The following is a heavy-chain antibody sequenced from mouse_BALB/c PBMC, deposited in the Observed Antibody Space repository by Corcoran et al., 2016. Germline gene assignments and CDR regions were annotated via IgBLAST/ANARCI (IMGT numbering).Heavy chain of an antibody. CDR2: INSDGSAI. CDR3: MRYDGYYWYFYV. V-gene: IGHV11-2*02. CDR1: GFTFSGFW. D-gene: IGHD2-3*01. J-gene: IGHJ1*01. Sequence: EVQLLETGGGLVQPGGSRGLSCEGSGFTFSGFWMSWVRQTPGKTLEWIGDINSDGSAINYAPSIKDRFTIFRDNDKSTLYLQMSNVRSEDTATYFCMRYDGYYWYFYVWGAGTQVTVSS.